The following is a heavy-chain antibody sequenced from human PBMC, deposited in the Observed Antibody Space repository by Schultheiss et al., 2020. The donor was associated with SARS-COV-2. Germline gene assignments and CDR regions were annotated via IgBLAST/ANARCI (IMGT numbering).Heavy chain of an antibody. V-gene: IGHV3-21*01. Sequence: GGSLRLSCAASGFTFSSYSMNWVRQAPGKGLEWVSSISSSSSYIYYADSVKGRFTISRDNAKNSLYLQMNSLRAEDTAVYYCARDDGGYEGRRGDAFDIWGQGTMVTVSS. CDR3: ARDDGGYEGRRGDAFDI. CDR1: GFTFSSYS. CDR2: ISSSSSYI. D-gene: IGHD5-12*01. J-gene: IGHJ3*02.